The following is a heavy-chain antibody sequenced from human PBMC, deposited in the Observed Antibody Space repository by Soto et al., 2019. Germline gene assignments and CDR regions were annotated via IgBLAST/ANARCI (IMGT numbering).Heavy chain of an antibody. CDR2: ISCSGSL. V-gene: IGHV4-30-2*01. J-gene: IGHJ4*02. CDR3: AIDRPPDH. CDR1: GGSMNSGSYS. Sequence: QLQLQESGSGLVKPSQTLSLTCAVSGGSMNSGSYSWSWIRQPPGKGLESIGYISCSGSLYYNPSLKSPGTIPLDRSKNQFSLKLSSVPAADTTVYYCAIDRPPDHWGPGILVTVSS.